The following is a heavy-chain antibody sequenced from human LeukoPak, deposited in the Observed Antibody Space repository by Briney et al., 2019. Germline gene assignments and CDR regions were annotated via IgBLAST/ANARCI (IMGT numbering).Heavy chain of an antibody. CDR1: GFTFSNYA. V-gene: IGHV3-23*01. Sequence: GSLRLSCAASGFTFSNYAMTWVRQAAGRGLEWVSSISYIGTSTYYADSVKGRFTISRDNSKNTLYLQMNSLRAEDTALYYCARWAEPGYSYGYLGYWGQGTLVTVSS. CDR3: ARWAEPGYSYGYLGY. D-gene: IGHD5-18*01. J-gene: IGHJ4*02. CDR2: ISYIGTST.